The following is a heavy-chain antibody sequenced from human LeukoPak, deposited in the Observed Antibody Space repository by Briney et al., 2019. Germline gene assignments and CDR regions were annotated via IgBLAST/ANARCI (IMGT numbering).Heavy chain of an antibody. CDR2: IDPSGGST. D-gene: IGHD3-16*01. CDR3: AREYEPLFDY. Sequence: VSVNVSCKASGYTFTSYYMHWVRQAPGQGLEWMGIIDPSGGSTSYAQKFQGRVTMTRDTSTSTVYMEPSSLRSEDTAVYYCAREYEPLFDYWGQGTPVASSS. CDR1: GYTFTSYY. V-gene: IGHV1-46*01. J-gene: IGHJ4*02.